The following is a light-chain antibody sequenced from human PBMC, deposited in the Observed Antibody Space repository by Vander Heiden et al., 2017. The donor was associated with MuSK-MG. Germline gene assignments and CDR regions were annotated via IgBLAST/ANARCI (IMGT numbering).Light chain of an antibody. CDR3: TSFRNSRTLL. Sequence: SALTQPASVSGSPGQSITISCTGTNNDVGGYNYVSRYQQHPGKAPKLMIYDVSDRPSGVSSRFSGSKSGNTASLTISGLQVEDEAEYYCTSFRNSRTLLFGGGTKVTVL. V-gene: IGLV2-14*03. CDR2: DVS. CDR1: NNDVGGYNY. J-gene: IGLJ2*01.